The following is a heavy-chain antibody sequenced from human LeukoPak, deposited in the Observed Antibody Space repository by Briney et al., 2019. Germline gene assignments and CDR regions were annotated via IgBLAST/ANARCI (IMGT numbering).Heavy chain of an antibody. V-gene: IGHV3-30*04. J-gene: IGHJ4*02. CDR2: ISYDGSNK. Sequence: GRSLRLSCAASGFTFSSYAMHWVRQAPGKGLEWVAVISYDGSNKYYADSVKGRFTISRDNSKNTLYLQMNSLRAEDTAVYYCARGGPRLGYCSSTSCHRGDIDCWGQGTLVTVSS. D-gene: IGHD2-2*01. CDR3: ARGGPRLGYCSSTSCHRGDIDC. CDR1: GFTFSSYA.